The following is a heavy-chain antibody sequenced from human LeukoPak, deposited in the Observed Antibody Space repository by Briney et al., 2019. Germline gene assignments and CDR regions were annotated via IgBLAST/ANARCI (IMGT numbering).Heavy chain of an antibody. J-gene: IGHJ4*02. CDR2: ISAYNGNT. CDR1: GYTFTSYG. Sequence: GASVKVSCKASGYTFTSYGISWVRQAPGQGLEWMGWISAYNGNTNYAQKLQGRVTMTTATSTSTAYMELSSLRSEDTAVYYCARGSLLVLLNDYWGQGTLVTVSS. CDR3: ARGSLLVLLNDY. D-gene: IGHD2/OR15-2a*01. V-gene: IGHV1-18*01.